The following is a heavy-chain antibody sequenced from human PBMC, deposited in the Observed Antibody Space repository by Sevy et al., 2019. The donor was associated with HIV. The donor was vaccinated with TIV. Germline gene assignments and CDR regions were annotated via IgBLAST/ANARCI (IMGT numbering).Heavy chain of an antibody. V-gene: IGHV3-23*01. CDR1: GFIFSSYA. D-gene: IGHD1-26*01. CDR3: RGVGVTTNLDY. Sequence: GGSLRLSCAASGFIFSSYAMSWVRQAPGKGLEWVKGMSGSGGSTYYADSVKGHLTISRDNFRKTQYLEMNSLRAEDTAVYYCRGVGVTTNLDYWGQGTLVTVSS. CDR2: MSGSGGST. J-gene: IGHJ4*02.